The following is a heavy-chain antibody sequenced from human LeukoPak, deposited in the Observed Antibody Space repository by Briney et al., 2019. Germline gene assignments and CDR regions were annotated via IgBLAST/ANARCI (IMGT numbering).Heavy chain of an antibody. CDR2: ISHDGRDK. CDR1: AFSFNTYT. D-gene: IGHD5-18*01. J-gene: IGHJ4*02. CDR3: ARVRGYTYGPFDS. Sequence: GGSLRLSCAASAFSFNTYTMHWVRQAPGKGLEWVAPISHDGRDKYYADSVKGRFTISRDNSKNTLYLHMNSLRVDDTAFYYCARVRGYTYGPFDSWGQGTLVTVSS. V-gene: IGHV3-30*04.